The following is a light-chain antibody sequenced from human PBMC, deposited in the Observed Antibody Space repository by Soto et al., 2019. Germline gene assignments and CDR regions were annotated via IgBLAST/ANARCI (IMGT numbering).Light chain of an antibody. Sequence: IQMTQSPSTLSASVGDRVTITCRASQSISTSLAWYQQKPGKAPKLLIYKASTLKSGVPSRFSGSGSGTEFTLTISSLQPDDFATYYCQHYNSYSEAFGQGTKVDI. J-gene: IGKJ1*01. CDR2: KAS. V-gene: IGKV1-5*03. CDR3: QHYNSYSEA. CDR1: QSISTS.